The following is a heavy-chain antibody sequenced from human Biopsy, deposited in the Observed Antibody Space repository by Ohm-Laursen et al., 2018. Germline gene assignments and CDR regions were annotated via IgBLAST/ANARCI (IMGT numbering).Heavy chain of an antibody. D-gene: IGHD2-21*02. Sequence: QTLSLTCAISGDSVSSNRAAWNWIRHSPSRGLEWLGRTFYRAKWYTDFAVSVKSRITLTPDPSTNQFSLQLNSVTPDDTAVYYCARSGSDSLNYYFDFWGQGTLVTVSS. V-gene: IGHV6-1*01. CDR3: ARSGSDSLNYYFDF. CDR1: GDSVSSNRAA. CDR2: TFYRAKWYT. J-gene: IGHJ4*02.